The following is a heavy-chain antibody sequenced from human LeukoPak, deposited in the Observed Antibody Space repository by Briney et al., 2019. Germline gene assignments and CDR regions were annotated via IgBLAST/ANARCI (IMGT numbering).Heavy chain of an antibody. CDR1: GRSISSSGYY. Sequence: TLSLTCTVSGRSISSSGYYWTWSCQHPGKGLGWIGYISYSGSTCYNPSLDSRITIPSDTSKNQFSLNLNSVTAADTAVYYCATSGDFGSLAYWGQGTLVTVSS. CDR2: ISYSGST. V-gene: IGHV4-31*03. CDR3: ATSGDFGSLAY. D-gene: IGHD2/OR15-2a*01. J-gene: IGHJ4*02.